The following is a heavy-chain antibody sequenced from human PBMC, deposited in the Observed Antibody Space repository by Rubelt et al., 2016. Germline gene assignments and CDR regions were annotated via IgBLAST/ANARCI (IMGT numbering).Heavy chain of an antibody. J-gene: IGHJ6*03. CDR3: ARENDYYYYMDV. CDR2: IHQSGST. CDR1: GGSISSGYYY. V-gene: IGHV4-31*03. Sequence: QVQLQESGPGLVKPSQTLSLTCTVAGGSISSGYYYWSWIRQLPGKGLEWIGYIHQSGSTYYNPSLKSRVTISVDTSKNQFSLKLSSVTAADTGVYYCARENDYYYYMDVWGKGTTVTVSS.